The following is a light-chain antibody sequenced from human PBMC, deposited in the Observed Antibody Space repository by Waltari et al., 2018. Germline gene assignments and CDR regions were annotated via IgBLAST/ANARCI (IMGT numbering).Light chain of an antibody. CDR3: QQRSVWPPVT. CDR2: DIS. J-gene: IGKJ5*01. Sequence: IVLTQSPGTLSVFPGERATLSCRASQSVGRYLAWYQQRPGQAPQLLIYDISTRATGVPARFSGSGSGTDFTLTISSPEPEDSAVYYCQQRSVWPPVTFGPGTRLEIK. CDR1: QSVGRY. V-gene: IGKV3-11*01.